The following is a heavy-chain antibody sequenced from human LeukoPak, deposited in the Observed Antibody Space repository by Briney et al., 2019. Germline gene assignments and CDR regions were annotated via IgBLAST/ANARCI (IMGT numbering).Heavy chain of an antibody. Sequence: ASVNVSCKASGYTFTSYGISWVRQAPGQGLEWMGWVSTYNDNTKYAQNLQGRVTTTTDTSTSTAYMELRSLRSDDTAVYYCARSYCSGGSCYLFDYWGQGTLVTVSS. CDR1: GYTFTSYG. J-gene: IGHJ4*02. CDR3: ARSYCSGGSCYLFDY. CDR2: VSTYNDNT. V-gene: IGHV1-18*01. D-gene: IGHD2-15*01.